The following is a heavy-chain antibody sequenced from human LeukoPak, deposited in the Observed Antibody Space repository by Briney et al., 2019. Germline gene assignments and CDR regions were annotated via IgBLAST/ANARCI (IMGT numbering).Heavy chain of an antibody. D-gene: IGHD5-24*01. CDR2: IYDTGIT. CDR3: ARGRDDYNDAPPPYYYYMDV. J-gene: IGHJ6*03. V-gene: IGHV4-31*03. CDR1: GGSIGSGNFY. Sequence: PSQTLSLTCTVSGGSIGSGNFYWNWIRQHPGGGLVWIGYIYDTGITYYNPSLKSRVTISADTSKKQFSLNLRSVTAADTAVYRCARGRDDYNDAPPPYYYYMDVWGKGTTVTVSS.